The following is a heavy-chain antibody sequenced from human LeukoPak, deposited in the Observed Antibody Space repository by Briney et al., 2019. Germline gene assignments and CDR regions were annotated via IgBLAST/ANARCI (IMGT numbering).Heavy chain of an antibody. V-gene: IGHV3-33*01. Sequence: PGGSLRLSCAASGLIFSNNGMHWVRQAPGKGLEWVAVIWYDGSNKYYADSVKGRFTISRDNSKNTLYLQMNSLRVEDTAVYYCARRETLNWFDPWGQGTLVTVSS. J-gene: IGHJ5*02. CDR3: ARRETLNWFDP. D-gene: IGHD1-26*01. CDR1: GLIFSNNG. CDR2: IWYDGSNK.